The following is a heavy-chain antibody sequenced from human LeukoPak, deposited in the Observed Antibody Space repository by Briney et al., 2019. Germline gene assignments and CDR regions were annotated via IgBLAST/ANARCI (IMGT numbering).Heavy chain of an antibody. Sequence: GASVKVSCKASGGTFSSYAISWVRQAPGQGLEWMGRIISIFGTANYAQMFQGRVTITTDESTNTAYMELSSLRSEDTAVYYCARGNWDSSGWYYDYWGQGTLVTVSS. CDR2: IISIFGTA. J-gene: IGHJ4*02. CDR1: GGTFSSYA. V-gene: IGHV1-69*05. D-gene: IGHD6-19*01. CDR3: ARGNWDSSGWYYDY.